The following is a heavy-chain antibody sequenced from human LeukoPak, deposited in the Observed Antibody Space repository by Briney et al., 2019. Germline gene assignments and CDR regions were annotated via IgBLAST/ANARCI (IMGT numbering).Heavy chain of an antibody. V-gene: IGHV4-39*07. CDR3: ARGRRSSSWLLARGSPSRYFDY. D-gene: IGHD6-13*01. CDR2: IYYSGST. Sequence: SETLSLTCTVSGGSISSSSYYWGWIRQPPGKGLEWIGSIYYSGSTYYNPSLKSRVTISVDTSKNQFSLKLSSVTAADTAVYYCARGRRSSSWLLARGSPSRYFDYWGQGTLVTVSS. J-gene: IGHJ4*02. CDR1: GGSISSSSYY.